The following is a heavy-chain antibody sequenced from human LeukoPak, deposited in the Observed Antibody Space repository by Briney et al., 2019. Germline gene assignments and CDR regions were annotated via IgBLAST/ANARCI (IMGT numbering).Heavy chain of an antibody. J-gene: IGHJ4*02. CDR2: IYTSGST. Sequence: SQTLSLTCTVSGGSISSGSYYWSWIRQPAGKGLEWIGRIYTSGSTNYNPSLKSRVTISVDTSKNQFSLKLSSVTAADTAVYYCARSYTYGSSDYWGQGTLVTVSS. CDR1: GGSISSGSYY. D-gene: IGHD3-10*01. V-gene: IGHV4-61*02. CDR3: ARSYTYGSSDY.